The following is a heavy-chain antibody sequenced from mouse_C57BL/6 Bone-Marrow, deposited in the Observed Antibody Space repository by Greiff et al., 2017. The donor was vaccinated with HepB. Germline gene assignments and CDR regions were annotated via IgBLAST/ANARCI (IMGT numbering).Heavy chain of an antibody. CDR2: IYPGDGDT. Sequence: VQRVESGPELVKPGASVKISCKASGYAFSSSWMNWVKQRPGKGLEWIGRIYPGDGDTNYNGKFKGKATLTADKSSSTAYMQLSSLTSEDSAVYFCATYYEGFGFAYWGQGTLVTVSA. D-gene: IGHD2-4*01. J-gene: IGHJ3*01. CDR1: GYAFSSSW. CDR3: ATYYEGFGFAY. V-gene: IGHV1-82*01.